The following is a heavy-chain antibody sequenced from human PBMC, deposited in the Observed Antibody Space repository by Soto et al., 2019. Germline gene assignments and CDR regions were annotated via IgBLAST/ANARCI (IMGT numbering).Heavy chain of an antibody. CDR1: GFTFSSYS. J-gene: IGHJ4*02. Sequence: EVQLVESGGGLVKPGGSLRLSCAASGFTFSSYSMNWVRQAPGKGLEWVSSISSSSSYIYYADSVKGRFTISGDNAKNSLYLQMNSLRAEDTAVYYCARDWSYDFWSVNYFDYWGQGTLVTVSS. CDR3: ARDWSYDFWSVNYFDY. CDR2: ISSSSSYI. V-gene: IGHV3-21*01. D-gene: IGHD3-3*01.